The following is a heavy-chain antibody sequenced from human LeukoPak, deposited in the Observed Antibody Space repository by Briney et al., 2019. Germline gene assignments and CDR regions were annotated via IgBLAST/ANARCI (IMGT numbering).Heavy chain of an antibody. Sequence: GGSLRLSCAASGFTFSSYAMHWVRQAPGKGLEWVAVISYDGSNEYYADSVKGRFTISRDNSKNTLYLQMNSLRAEDTAVYYCARDLYPITMIGNYYYGMDVWGQGTTVTVSS. CDR1: GFTFSSYA. CDR3: ARDLYPITMIGNYYYGMDV. D-gene: IGHD3-22*01. CDR2: ISYDGSNE. J-gene: IGHJ6*02. V-gene: IGHV3-30-3*01.